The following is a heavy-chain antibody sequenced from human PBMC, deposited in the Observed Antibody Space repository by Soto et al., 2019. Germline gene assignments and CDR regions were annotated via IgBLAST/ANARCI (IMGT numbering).Heavy chain of an antibody. CDR2: ISGGGGTT. V-gene: IGHV3-23*01. D-gene: IGHD6-13*01. CDR1: GFTFSSYA. Sequence: EVQLLASGGGLVQPEGSLRLSCEASGFTFSSYAMSWVRQAPGKGLEWVSGISGGGGTTYYADSVQGRVALSRDKSKKTLYLQVNSLGAEDTAVYYCAKVQEAGGTISSYFQDWGQGTLVTVSS. J-gene: IGHJ1*01. CDR3: AKVQEAGGTISSYFQD.